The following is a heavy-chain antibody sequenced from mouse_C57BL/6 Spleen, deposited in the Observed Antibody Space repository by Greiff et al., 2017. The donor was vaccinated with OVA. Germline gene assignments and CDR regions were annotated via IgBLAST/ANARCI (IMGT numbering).Heavy chain of an antibody. Sequence: DVKLVESGGGLVQSGRSLRLSCATSGFTFSDFYMEWVRQAPGKGLEWIAASRNKANDYTTEYSASVKGRFIVSRDTSQSILYLQMNALRAEDTAIYYCARDAPYDGYCYAMDYWGQGTSVTVSS. J-gene: IGHJ4*01. CDR1: GFTFSDFY. D-gene: IGHD2-3*01. CDR2: SRNKANDYTT. V-gene: IGHV7-1*01. CDR3: ARDAPYDGYCYAMDY.